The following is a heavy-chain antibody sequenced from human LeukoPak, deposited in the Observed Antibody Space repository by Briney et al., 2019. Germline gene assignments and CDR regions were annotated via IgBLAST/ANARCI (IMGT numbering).Heavy chain of an antibody. CDR1: GGSMGSSTNY. CDR2: IYYSGGT. V-gene: IGHV4-39*01. CDR3: ARQGGYCSGRSCYFYFDS. D-gene: IGHD2-15*01. J-gene: IGHJ4*02. Sequence: SETLSLTCNVSGGSMGSSTNYWGWIRQPPGKGLEWIATIYYSGGTYYNPSLKSRLSISVDTSRNQFSLRLSSVTAADTAVYYCARQGGYCSGRSCYFYFDSWGQGTLVTVAS.